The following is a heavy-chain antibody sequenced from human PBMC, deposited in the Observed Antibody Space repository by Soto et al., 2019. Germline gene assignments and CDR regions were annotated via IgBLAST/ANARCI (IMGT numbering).Heavy chain of an antibody. D-gene: IGHD3-16*02. V-gene: IGHV2-70*01. Sequence: SGPTLVNPTQTLTLTCTFSGFSLSTSGMCVSWLRQPPGKALEWLALIDWDDDKYYSTSLKTRLTISKDTSKNQVVLTVTNMDPVDTATYFCARLSYRSFNFDSWGQGTLVTVSS. CDR1: GFSLSTSGMC. J-gene: IGHJ4*02. CDR2: IDWDDDK. CDR3: ARLSYRSFNFDS.